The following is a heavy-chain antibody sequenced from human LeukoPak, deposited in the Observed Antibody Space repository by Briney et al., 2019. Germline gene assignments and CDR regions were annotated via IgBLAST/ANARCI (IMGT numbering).Heavy chain of an antibody. CDR1: GFTVSSNY. D-gene: IGHD3-22*01. CDR3: ARAPPYYYDSSGYYLVDY. J-gene: IGHJ4*02. Sequence: GGSLRLSGAAFGFTVSSNYMSWVRQAPGKGLEWVAVVYSGGSTYYADSVKGRFTISRDNSKNTLYLQMNSLRAEDTAVYYCARAPPYYYDSSGYYLVDYWGQGTPVTVSS. CDR2: VYSGGST. V-gene: IGHV3-66*01.